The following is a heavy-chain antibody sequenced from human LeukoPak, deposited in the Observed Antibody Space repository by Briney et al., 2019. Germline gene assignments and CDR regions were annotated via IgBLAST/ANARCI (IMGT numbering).Heavy chain of an antibody. Sequence: PGGSLRLSCAASGFTFSSYAMSWVCQAPGKGLEWVANIKQDGSEKYYVDSVKGRFTISRDNAKNSLYLQMNSLRAEDTAVYYCARRNFFDYWGQGTLVTVSS. CDR3: ARRNFFDY. CDR1: GFTFSSYA. J-gene: IGHJ4*02. V-gene: IGHV3-7*01. CDR2: IKQDGSEK.